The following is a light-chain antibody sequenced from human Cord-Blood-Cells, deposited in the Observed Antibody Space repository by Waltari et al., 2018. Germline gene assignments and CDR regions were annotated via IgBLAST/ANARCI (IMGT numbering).Light chain of an antibody. Sequence: QSALTQPASVSGSPGQSITLSCTGTSSDVGGSNYVSWYQKHPGKAPKLMIYEVSNRPSGVSNRFSGSKSGNTASLTISGLQAEDEADYYCSSYTSSSTYVFGTGTKVTVL. CDR2: EVS. V-gene: IGLV2-14*01. CDR1: SSDVGGSNY. J-gene: IGLJ1*01. CDR3: SSYTSSSTYV.